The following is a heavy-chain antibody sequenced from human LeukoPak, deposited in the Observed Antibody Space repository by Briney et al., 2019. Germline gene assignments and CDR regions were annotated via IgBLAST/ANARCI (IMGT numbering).Heavy chain of an antibody. V-gene: IGHV4-4*07. CDR1: GGSISSYY. Sequence: SETLSLTCTVSGGSISSYYWSWIRQPAGKGLEWIGRINTSGNTNYNPSLKSRVTMSVDTSKGQFSLNLGSVTAADTAVYYCSRTNLPATTGGFDYWGQGTLVTVSS. CDR3: SRTNLPATTGGFDY. J-gene: IGHJ4*02. D-gene: IGHD1-26*01. CDR2: INTSGNT.